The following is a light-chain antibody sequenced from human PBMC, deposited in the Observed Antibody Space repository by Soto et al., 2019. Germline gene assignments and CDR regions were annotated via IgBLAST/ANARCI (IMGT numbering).Light chain of an antibody. CDR3: SSYTTSSTTPYV. CDR1: SSDIGAYNY. Sequence: QSALTQPASVSGSPGQSITISCTGTSSDIGAYNYVSWYRQHPGKAPKLMIYEVINRPSGVSNRCSGSKSGNTASLTISGLQAEDEADYYCSSYTTSSTTPYVFGNGTKGTVL. J-gene: IGLJ1*01. V-gene: IGLV2-14*01. CDR2: EVI.